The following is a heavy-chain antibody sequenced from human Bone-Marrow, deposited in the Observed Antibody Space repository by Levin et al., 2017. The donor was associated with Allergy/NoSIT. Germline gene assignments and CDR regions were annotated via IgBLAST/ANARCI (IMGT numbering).Heavy chain of an antibody. CDR1: GGTFSSYA. J-gene: IGHJ4*02. CDR3: ARSNWNYAYFDY. CDR2: IIPIFGTA. D-gene: IGHD1-7*01. Sequence: VASVKVSCKASGGTFSSYAISWVRQAPGQGLEWMGGIIPIFGTANYAQKFQGRVTITADESTSTAYMELSSLRSEDTAVYYCARSNWNYAYFDYWGQGTLVTVSS. V-gene: IGHV1-69*13.